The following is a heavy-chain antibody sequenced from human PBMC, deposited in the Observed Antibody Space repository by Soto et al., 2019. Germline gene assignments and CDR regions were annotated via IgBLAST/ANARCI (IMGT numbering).Heavy chain of an antibody. J-gene: IGHJ5*02. D-gene: IGHD3-22*01. V-gene: IGHV3-30-3*01. CDR3: ARDYFYDSSGSGFDP. Sequence: GGSLRLSCAASGFSFSSYAMHWVRQAPGKGLEWVAVISYDGSNKYYADSVKGRFTISRDNSKNTLYLQMNSLRAEDTAVYYCARDYFYDSSGSGFDPWGQGTLVTVSS. CDR2: ISYDGSNK. CDR1: GFSFSSYA.